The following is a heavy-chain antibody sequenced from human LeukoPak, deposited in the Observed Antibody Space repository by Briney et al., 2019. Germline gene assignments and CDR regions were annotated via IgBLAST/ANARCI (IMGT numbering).Heavy chain of an antibody. D-gene: IGHD3-10*01. CDR3: ARGRHYYGSGSYYNPYYFDY. V-gene: IGHV4-59*01. CDR2: IYYSGST. CDR1: GGSISSYY. J-gene: IGHJ4*02. Sequence: SETLSLTCTVSGGSISSYYWSWIRQPPGKGLEWIGYIYYSGSTNYNPSLKSRVTISVDTSKNQFSLKLSSVTAADTAVYYCARGRHYYGSGSYYNPYYFDYWGQGTLVTVSS.